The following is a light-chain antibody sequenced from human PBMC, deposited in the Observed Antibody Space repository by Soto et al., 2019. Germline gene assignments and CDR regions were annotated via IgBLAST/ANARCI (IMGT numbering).Light chain of an antibody. J-gene: IGLJ1*01. V-gene: IGLV2-8*01. CDR2: EVS. CDR3: SSTAGSNNPFV. Sequence: QSALTQPPSASGSPGQSVTISCTGTSSDVGSSNYVSWYQQHPGKATKVMIYEVSKRPSGVPDRFSGSRSGNKASLTVSGLQADDEADYYCSSTAGSNNPFVFGTGTKVTVL. CDR1: SSDVGSSNY.